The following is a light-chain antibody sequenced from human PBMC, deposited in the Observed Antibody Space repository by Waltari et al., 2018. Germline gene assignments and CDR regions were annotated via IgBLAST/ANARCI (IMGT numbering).Light chain of an antibody. Sequence: EIVMTQSPASLSVSPGARATLSRRASESVRSKVAWYQQKPGQAPRLLIFGAGTRATGIPARFSGSGSGTDFTLTISSLLPEDFAVYYCQQYDAWPPGMYSFGQGTKLEIK. CDR2: GAG. V-gene: IGKV3-15*01. CDR1: ESVRSK. CDR3: QQYDAWPPGMYS. J-gene: IGKJ2*03.